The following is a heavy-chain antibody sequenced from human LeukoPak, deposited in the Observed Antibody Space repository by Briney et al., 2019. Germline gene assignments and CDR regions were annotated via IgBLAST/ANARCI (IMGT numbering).Heavy chain of an antibody. CDR1: GFTFDNYA. J-gene: IGHJ4*02. CDR3: AKGHSSSWYLDY. Sequence: GGSLRLSCVASGFTFDNYAMTWVRQAPGKGLEWVSTISGTTYYADSVKGRFTISRDYSKNTVYLQMNSLRAEDTAVYYCAKGHSSSWYLDYWGQGTLVTVSS. D-gene: IGHD6-13*01. V-gene: IGHV3-23*01. CDR2: ISGTT.